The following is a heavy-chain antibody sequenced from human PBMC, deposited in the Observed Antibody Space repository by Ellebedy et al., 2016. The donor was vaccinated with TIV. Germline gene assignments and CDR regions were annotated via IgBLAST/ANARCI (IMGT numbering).Heavy chain of an antibody. J-gene: IGHJ4*02. CDR2: ISSSGSTT. D-gene: IGHD6-13*01. V-gene: IGHV3-11*04. CDR3: ARVFTNSWYKGPLDY. Sequence: GESLKISCTAPGFTFSDFYMSWIRQAPGKGLEWVSYISSSGSTTYYADSVRGRFTISRDNAENSLFLQMDFLRAEDTAVYFCARVFTNSWYKGPLDYWGQGALVTVSS. CDR1: GFTFSDFY.